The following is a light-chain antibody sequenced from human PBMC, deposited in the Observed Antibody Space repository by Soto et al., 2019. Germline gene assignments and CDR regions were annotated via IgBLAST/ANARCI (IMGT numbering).Light chain of an antibody. V-gene: IGLV2-8*01. CDR2: DVN. Sequence: QSALTQPPSGSGSPGQSRTISCTGTSSDVGAHNYVSWYQHNPGKAPKLMLYDVNKRPSGVPDRFSGSKSGNTASLTVSGLQAEDDADYYCSSYAGGNNWVFGGGTQLTVL. CDR1: SSDVGAHNY. CDR3: SSYAGGNNWV. J-gene: IGLJ3*02.